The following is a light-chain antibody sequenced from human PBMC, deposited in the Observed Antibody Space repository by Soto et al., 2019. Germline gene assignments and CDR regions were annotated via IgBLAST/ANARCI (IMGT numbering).Light chain of an antibody. CDR3: CSYAGSYTWV. Sequence: QSVLTQPRSVSGSPGQSVTVSCTGTSXNVGNYIYVTWYQQHPGKAPKVLIYDVSKRPSGVPDRFSGSKSGNTASLTISGLQPEDEADYYCCSYAGSYTWVFGGGTKVTLL. V-gene: IGLV2-11*01. CDR2: DVS. J-gene: IGLJ3*02. CDR1: SXNVGNYIY.